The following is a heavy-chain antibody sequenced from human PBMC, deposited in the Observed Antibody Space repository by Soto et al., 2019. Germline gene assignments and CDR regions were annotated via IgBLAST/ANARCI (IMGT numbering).Heavy chain of an antibody. J-gene: IGHJ5*02. CDR2: IYPGDSDT. D-gene: IGHD2-2*02. Sequence: GAAEKISGKSSVYRVTSSWCASEHQKHGKGLEWMGIIYPGDSDTRYSPSFQGQVTISADKSISTAYLQWSSLKASDTAMYYCARQGYQLLYPWFDPWGQGTLVTVSS. V-gene: IGHV5-51*07. CDR3: ARQGYQLLYPWFDP. CDR1: VYRVTSSW.